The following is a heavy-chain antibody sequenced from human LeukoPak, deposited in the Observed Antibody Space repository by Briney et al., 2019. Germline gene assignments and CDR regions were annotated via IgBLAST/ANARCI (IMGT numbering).Heavy chain of an antibody. Sequence: GGSLSLSCAASGFTFSSYAMHWVRQAPGKGLEYVSAISSNGGSTYYANSVKGRFTISRDNSKNTLYLQMGSLRAEDMAVYYCAGVRTGDGYNGYFDYWGQGTLVTVSS. CDR2: ISSNGGST. V-gene: IGHV3-64*01. D-gene: IGHD5-12*01. CDR1: GFTFSSYA. J-gene: IGHJ4*02. CDR3: AGVRTGDGYNGYFDY.